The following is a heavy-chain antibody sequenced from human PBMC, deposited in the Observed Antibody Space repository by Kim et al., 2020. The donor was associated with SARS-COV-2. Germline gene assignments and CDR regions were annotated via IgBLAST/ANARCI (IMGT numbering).Heavy chain of an antibody. CDR2: IGSKTDNHAT. V-gene: IGHV3-73*01. CDR1: GSRFSDSE. J-gene: IGHJ5*02. D-gene: IGHD4-17*01. Sequence: GGSLRLSCAAAGSRFSDSEIHWVRQAPGKGLEWVGLIGSKTDNHATSYAASVKGRFILSRDDAKKTVYLQMNSLEVEDTAVYYCRRRTTVAPPW. CDR3: RRRTTVAPP.